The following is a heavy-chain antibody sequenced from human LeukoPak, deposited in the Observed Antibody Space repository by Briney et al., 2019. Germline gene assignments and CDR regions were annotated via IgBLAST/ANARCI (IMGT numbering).Heavy chain of an antibody. CDR3: ARDELAVAKKGFLDS. D-gene: IGHD6-19*01. CDR2: IWYDGSNK. Sequence: GGSLRLSCAASGFTFSSYGMHWVRQAPGKGLEGVAVIWYDGSNKYYADSVKGRFTISRDNSKNTLYLQMNSLRAEDTAVYYCARDELAVAKKGFLDSWGQGTLVTVSS. V-gene: IGHV3-33*01. J-gene: IGHJ4*02. CDR1: GFTFSSYG.